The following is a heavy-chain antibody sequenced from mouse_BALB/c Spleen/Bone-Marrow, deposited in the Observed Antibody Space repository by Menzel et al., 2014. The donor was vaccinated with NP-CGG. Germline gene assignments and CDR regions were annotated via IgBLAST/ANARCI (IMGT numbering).Heavy chain of an antibody. Sequence: QVQLKESGAELVRPGASVKVSCKASGYTFXSYWINWVKQRPGQGLEWIGNIYPSDSYTNYNQNFKDKATLTVGKSSSTAYMQLSSPTSEDSAVYYCTRQYGNYYAMDYWGQGTSVTVSS. CDR1: GYTFXSYW. D-gene: IGHD2-10*02. CDR2: IYPSDSYT. J-gene: IGHJ4*01. CDR3: TRQYGNYYAMDY. V-gene: IGHV1S126*01.